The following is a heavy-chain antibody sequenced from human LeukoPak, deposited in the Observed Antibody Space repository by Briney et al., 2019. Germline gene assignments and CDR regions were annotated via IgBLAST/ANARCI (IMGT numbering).Heavy chain of an antibody. Sequence: SETLSLTCTVSGGSISSYYCTWLRQPPGKGLEWIGDIYYTGNTNYNPSLKSRVSISVDTSKNQFSLKLSSVTTADTAVYYCARGPFGESQAWGQGTLVTVSS. CDR2: IYYTGNT. CDR1: GGSISSYY. CDR3: ARGPFGESQA. V-gene: IGHV4-59*01. D-gene: IGHD3-10*01. J-gene: IGHJ4*02.